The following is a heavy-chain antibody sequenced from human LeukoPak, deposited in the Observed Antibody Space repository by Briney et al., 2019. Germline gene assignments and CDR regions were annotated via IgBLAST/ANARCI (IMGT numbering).Heavy chain of an antibody. CDR1: GYSISSGYY. Sequence: PSETLSLTCTVSGYSISSGYYWGWIRQPPGKGLEWIGSIYYSGSTYYNPSLKSRVTISVDTSKNQFSLKLSSVTAADTAVYYCARLPNPIDLSSGWYDDWGQGTLVTVSS. J-gene: IGHJ5*02. D-gene: IGHD6-19*01. V-gene: IGHV4-38-2*02. CDR3: ARLPNPIDLSSGWYDD. CDR2: IYYSGST.